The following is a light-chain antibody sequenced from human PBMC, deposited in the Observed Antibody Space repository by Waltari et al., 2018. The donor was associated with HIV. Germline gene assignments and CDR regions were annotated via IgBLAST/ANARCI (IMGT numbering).Light chain of an antibody. CDR3: QQSYGGLT. CDR2: AAS. V-gene: IGKV1-39*01. Sequence: DIQMTKPPSSTSESLGDRVIITCRASQTISIYLTWYQPQPGRAPNLLIYAASSLHSGVPSRFSGSGSGTEFSLTIDSLQAEDFATYFCQQSYGGLTFGPGTRVDV. J-gene: IGKJ3*01. CDR1: QTISIY.